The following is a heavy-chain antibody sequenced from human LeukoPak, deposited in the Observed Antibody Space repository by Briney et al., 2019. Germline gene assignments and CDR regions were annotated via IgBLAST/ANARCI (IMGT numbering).Heavy chain of an antibody. CDR2: IVVGSGNT. J-gene: IGHJ3*02. CDR3: AAETWEYDSSGYYPPNDAFDI. V-gene: IGHV1-58*02. CDR1: GFTFTSSA. D-gene: IGHD3-22*01. Sequence: SVKVSCKASGFTFTSSAMQWVRQARGQRLEWIGWIVVGSGNTNYAQKFQERVTITRDMSTSTAYMELSSLRSEDTAVYYCAAETWEYDSSGYYPPNDAFDIWGQGTMVTVSS.